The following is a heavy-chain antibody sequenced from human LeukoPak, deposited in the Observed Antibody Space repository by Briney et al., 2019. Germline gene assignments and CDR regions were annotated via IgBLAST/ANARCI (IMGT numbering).Heavy chain of an antibody. CDR1: GXAFSFFA. Sequence: PGGSLKLSCEASGXAFSFFAVSWLRQPPGKGLEWVSTINANSGTRSYAASVRGRFTISRDNSKNTVYLQLNTLRAEDTAVYYCAKPISGGLAVTADWFDPWGQGTLVVVSS. D-gene: IGHD6-19*01. CDR3: AKPISGGLAVTADWFDP. CDR2: INANSGTR. J-gene: IGHJ5*01. V-gene: IGHV3-23*01.